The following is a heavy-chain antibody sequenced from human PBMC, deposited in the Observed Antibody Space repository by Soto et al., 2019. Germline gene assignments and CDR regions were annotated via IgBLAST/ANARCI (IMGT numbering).Heavy chain of an antibody. CDR3: ASEHGDHWFDP. J-gene: IGHJ5*02. V-gene: IGHV4-31*03. CDR1: GGSIRSGGYY. CDR2: IYNSGST. Sequence: QVQLQESGPGLVKPSQTLSLTCTVSGGSIRSGGYYWSWIRQHPGKGLEWIGYIYNSGSTYYNPSLKSRVIISRDTSKNQFSLELSSVTAADTAVYYCASEHGDHWFDPWGQGTLVTVSS.